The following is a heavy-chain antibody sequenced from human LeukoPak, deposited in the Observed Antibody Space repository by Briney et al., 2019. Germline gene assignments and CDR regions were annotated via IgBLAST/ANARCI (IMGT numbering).Heavy chain of an antibody. J-gene: IGHJ4*02. V-gene: IGHV4-59*08. CDR3: ARQTRYNYGPAFDF. CDR2: IYNSGNT. D-gene: IGHD5-18*01. Sequence: SETLSLTCTVSGDSISSYSWSWIRQPPGKGLEWIGDIYNSGNTNYNPSLKSRVTMSVSTSKDQFSLSLSSVTAADTAVYYCARQTRYNYGPAFDFWGQGALVTVSS. CDR1: GDSISSYS.